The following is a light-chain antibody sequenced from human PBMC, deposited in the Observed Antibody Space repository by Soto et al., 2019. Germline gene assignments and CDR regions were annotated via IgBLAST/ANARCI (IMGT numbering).Light chain of an antibody. CDR3: QNFDSAPQT. J-gene: IGKJ1*01. CDR2: DTS. V-gene: IGKV3-20*01. CDR1: QSVTSNY. Sequence: EIVLTQSPGTLSLSPGERTTLSCRASQSVTSNYLAWYQQKPGQAPGLLIYDTSTRASGVPSRFRGGGSGTEFTLTISSLQPEDVATYYCQNFDSAPQTFGQGTKVDIK.